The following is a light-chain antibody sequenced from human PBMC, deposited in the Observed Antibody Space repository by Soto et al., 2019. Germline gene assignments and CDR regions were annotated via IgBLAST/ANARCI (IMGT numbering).Light chain of an antibody. Sequence: EIVLTQSPGTLSLSPGERATLSCRASQSVSSAYLAWYQQKPGQAPTLLIYGASSRATGIPDRFSGSGSGTDFPLTISRLEPEDFAVYYCQHYGSSSLYTFGQGTKLEIK. CDR2: GAS. J-gene: IGKJ2*01. CDR3: QHYGSSSLYT. CDR1: QSVSSAY. V-gene: IGKV3-20*01.